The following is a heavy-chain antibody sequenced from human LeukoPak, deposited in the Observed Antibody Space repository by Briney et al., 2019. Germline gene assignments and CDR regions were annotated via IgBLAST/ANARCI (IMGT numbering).Heavy chain of an antibody. CDR2: ISPSGGST. J-gene: IGHJ4*02. D-gene: IGHD5-12*01. CDR3: ASSSGYEVEFFDY. V-gene: IGHV1-46*01. CDR1: GYTFTSSY. Sequence: ASVKVSCKAFGYTFTSSYMHWVRQAPGQGPEWMGVISPSGGSTNYAQKFQGRVTITADESTSTAYMELSSLRSEDTAVYYCASSSGYEVEFFDYWGQGTLVTVSS.